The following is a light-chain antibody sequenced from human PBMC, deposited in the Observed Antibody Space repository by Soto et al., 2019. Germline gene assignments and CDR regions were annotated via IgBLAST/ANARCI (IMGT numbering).Light chain of an antibody. Sequence: QLVLTQSPSASASLGAAVNLTCTLSSGHSNYAIEWHQQQSEKGPRYLMKLNSDGSHSKGDGLPDRFSGSSSGAERYLTISRLQSEDEADYYCKTWGSGIVVFGGGTKLTVL. CDR1: SGHSNYA. CDR3: KTWGSGIVV. J-gene: IGLJ2*01. CDR2: LNSDGSH. V-gene: IGLV4-69*01.